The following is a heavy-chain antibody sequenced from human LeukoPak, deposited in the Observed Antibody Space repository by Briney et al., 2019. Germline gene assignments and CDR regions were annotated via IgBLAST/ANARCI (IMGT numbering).Heavy chain of an antibody. V-gene: IGHV4-34*01. CDR1: GGSFSGYY. CDR2: INHSGST. D-gene: IGHD6-13*01. Sequence: ASETLSLTCAVYGGSFSGYYWSWIRQPPGKGLEWVGEINHSGSTNYNPSLKSRVTISVDKSKNQFSLKLSSVTAADTAVYYCARGPHVYSSSWLLLFDYWGQGTLVTVSS. CDR3: ARGPHVYSSSWLLLFDY. J-gene: IGHJ4*02.